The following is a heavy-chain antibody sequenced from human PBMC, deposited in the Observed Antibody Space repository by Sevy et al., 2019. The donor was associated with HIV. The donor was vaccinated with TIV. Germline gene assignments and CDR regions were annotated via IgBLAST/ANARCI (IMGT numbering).Heavy chain of an antibody. Sequence: SETLSLTCGVSGESFSDYYWSWIRQPPRKGLEWIGEINYTGNTNDNPSLESRVRLSIDTSRKQFSLRLSSVTAADTAVYYCARVRRMGNQLWKADYWGQGTLVTAPQ. CDR3: ARVRRMGNQLWKADY. V-gene: IGHV4-34*01. D-gene: IGHD3-10*01. J-gene: IGHJ4*02. CDR1: GESFSDYY. CDR2: INYTGNT.